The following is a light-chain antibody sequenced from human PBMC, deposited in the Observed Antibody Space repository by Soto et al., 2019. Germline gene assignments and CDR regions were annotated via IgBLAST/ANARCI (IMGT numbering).Light chain of an antibody. CDR2: ATS. J-gene: IGKJ4*01. Sequence: EIVMTQSPATLSVSPGERASLSCRASQSVSSNLAWYQQKPDQTPRLLIYATSTRATGIPARFSGSGSGTEFTLTISSLQSEDFAVYYCQHDNNWPLTFGGGTKVEIK. V-gene: IGKV3-15*01. CDR3: QHDNNWPLT. CDR1: QSVSSN.